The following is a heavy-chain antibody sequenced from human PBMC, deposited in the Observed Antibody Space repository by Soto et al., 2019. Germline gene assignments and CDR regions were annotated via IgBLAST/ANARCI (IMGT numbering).Heavy chain of an antibody. CDR2: IYPGDSDT. V-gene: IGHV5-51*01. Sequence: EVQLVQSEAEVKKPGESLKIPCKVSGYSFVNYWIGWVRQMPGKGLEWMGNIYPGDSDTDYSPSFQGRVTISADKSITTASLQWSSLQASDTAIYYSARQSLSSSAFDFWGQGTLVTVSS. CDR1: GYSFVNYW. CDR3: ARQSLSSSAFDF. D-gene: IGHD6-13*01. J-gene: IGHJ4*02.